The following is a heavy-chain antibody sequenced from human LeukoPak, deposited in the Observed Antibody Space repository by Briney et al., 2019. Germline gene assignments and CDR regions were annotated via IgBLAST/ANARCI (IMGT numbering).Heavy chain of an antibody. J-gene: IGHJ4*02. CDR3: ARVVYYDSSGYYLYDY. Sequence: PSETLSLTCTVSGGSISSYYWSWIRQPPEKGQELIGYIYYSGSTSYNPSLKSRVTIAVDTSKNQFSLKLSSVTAADTAVYYCARVVYYDSSGYYLYDYWGQGTLVTVSS. D-gene: IGHD3-22*01. CDR2: IYYSGST. CDR1: GGSISSYY. V-gene: IGHV4-59*01.